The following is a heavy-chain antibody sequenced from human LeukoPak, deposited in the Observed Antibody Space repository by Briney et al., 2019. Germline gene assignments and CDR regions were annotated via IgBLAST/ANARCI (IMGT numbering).Heavy chain of an antibody. CDR3: ARDPGHIVAHLHPQNYYYYYGMDV. Sequence: ASVKVSCKASGYTFTSYYMHWVRQAPGQGLEWMGIINPSGGSTSYAQKFQGRVTITADESTSTAYMELSSLRSEDTAVYYCARDPGHIVAHLHPQNYYYYYGMDVWGQGTTVTVSS. CDR1: GYTFTSYY. CDR2: INPSGGST. D-gene: IGHD2-15*01. V-gene: IGHV1-46*01. J-gene: IGHJ6*02.